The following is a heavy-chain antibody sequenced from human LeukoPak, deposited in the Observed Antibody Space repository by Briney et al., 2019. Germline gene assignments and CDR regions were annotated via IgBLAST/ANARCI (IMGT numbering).Heavy chain of an antibody. Sequence: GASVKVSCKASGYTFTGYYMHWVRQAPGQGLEWMGWINPNSGGTNYAQKFQGRATMTRDTSISTAYMELSRLRSDDTAVYYCARFNSGSYYYFDYWGQGTLVTVSS. CDR1: GYTFTGYY. CDR2: INPNSGGT. V-gene: IGHV1-2*02. CDR3: ARFNSGSYYYFDY. J-gene: IGHJ4*02. D-gene: IGHD1-26*01.